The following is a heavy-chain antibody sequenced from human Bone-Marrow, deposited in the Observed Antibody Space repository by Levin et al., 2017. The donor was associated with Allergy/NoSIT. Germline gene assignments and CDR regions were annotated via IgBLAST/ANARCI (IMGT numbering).Heavy chain of an antibody. J-gene: IGHJ4*02. Sequence: GESLKISCAASGFTFSSKWMHWVRQAPGKGLVWVSHINSDGSSTNYADSVKGRFTISRDNAKNTLFLQMNSLRADDTAVYYCARGACSGTSCLDYWGQGTLVTVSS. V-gene: IGHV3-74*01. CDR2: INSDGSST. CDR3: ARGACSGTSCLDY. CDR1: GFTFSSKW. D-gene: IGHD2-15*01.